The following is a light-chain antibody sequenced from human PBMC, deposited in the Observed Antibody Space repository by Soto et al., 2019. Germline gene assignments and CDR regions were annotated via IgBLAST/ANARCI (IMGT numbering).Light chain of an antibody. CDR1: QGISSD. CDR2: AAS. Sequence: DIQGTLYPAVLSASVGDRVTITCRASQGISSDLAWYQQKPGKAPKLLIYAASTLQSGVPSRFSGSGSGTEFTLTISSLQPEDFATHYCQPLTTYLPRAFSQGTKVDI. CDR3: QPLTTYLPRA. V-gene: IGKV1-9*01. J-gene: IGKJ1*01.